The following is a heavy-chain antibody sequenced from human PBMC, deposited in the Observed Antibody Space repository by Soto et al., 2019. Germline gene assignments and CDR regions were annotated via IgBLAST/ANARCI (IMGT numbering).Heavy chain of an antibody. J-gene: IGHJ4*02. CDR1: GFSITDYA. CDR2: ISDSGTKT. CDR3: AKDGIRKDDY. V-gene: IGHV3-23*01. Sequence: EVQLLESGGGLIQPGGSLRLSCSASGFSITDYAMSWVLQAPGKGLEWVSSISDSGTKTFYGDSVKGRFAISRDTSKNTVYMQMYNLRAEDTALYYCAKDGIRKDDYWGQGTVVTVSS.